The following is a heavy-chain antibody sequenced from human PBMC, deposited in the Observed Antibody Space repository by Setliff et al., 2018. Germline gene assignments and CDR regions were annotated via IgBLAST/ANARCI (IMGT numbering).Heavy chain of an antibody. CDR2: IIPILGIA. CDR3: ARVRVGYAFDI. CDR1: GGTFSSYA. D-gene: IGHD5-18*01. V-gene: IGHV1-69*10. Sequence: SVKVSCKASGGTFSSYAISWVRQAPGQGLEWMGGIIPILGIANYAQKFQGRVTITADRSTSTAYMELSSLRSEDTAVYYCARVRVGYAFDIWGQGTMVTVSS. J-gene: IGHJ3*02.